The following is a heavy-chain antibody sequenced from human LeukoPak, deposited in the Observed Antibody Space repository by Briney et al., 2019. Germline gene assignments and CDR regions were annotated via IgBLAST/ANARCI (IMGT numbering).Heavy chain of an antibody. J-gene: IGHJ3*02. D-gene: IGHD3-10*01. V-gene: IGHV4-34*01. CDR1: DESFSGYY. CDR2: IDHSGST. Sequence: ETLSLPCAFYDESFSGYYCSWIRQPPRKGLEWIGEIDHSGSTNYNPSLQSRVTISVDTSKNQFSLKVSSVSAADTAVYYCARGNRPYGEHEAFDIWGHGTTVTVSP. CDR3: ARGNRPYGEHEAFDI.